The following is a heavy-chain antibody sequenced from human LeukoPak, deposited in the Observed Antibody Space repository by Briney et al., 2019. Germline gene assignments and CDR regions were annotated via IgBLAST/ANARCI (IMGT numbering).Heavy chain of an antibody. D-gene: IGHD1-26*01. Sequence: PGGSLRLSCAVSGFTFSGYGMNWVRQAPGKGLEWVTFIHHDGSHKFYADSVKGRFTISRDNSKNTLFLQMNSLRAEDTAVYYCAKRGASWDFDYWGQGTLVTVSS. CDR1: GFTFSGYG. J-gene: IGHJ4*02. V-gene: IGHV3-30*02. CDR3: AKRGASWDFDY. CDR2: IHHDGSHK.